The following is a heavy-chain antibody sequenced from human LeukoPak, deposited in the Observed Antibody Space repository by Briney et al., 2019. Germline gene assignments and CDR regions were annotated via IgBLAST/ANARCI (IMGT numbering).Heavy chain of an antibody. J-gene: IGHJ3*02. CDR3: ARIRYYYDTSRSAFDI. CDR1: GYTFTSYG. Sequence: ASVKVSCKASGYTFTSYGISWVRQAPGQGLEWMGWISAYNGNTNYAQKFQGRVTMTRNTSISTAYMELSSLRSEDTAVYYCARIRYYYDTSRSAFDIWGQGTMVTVSS. CDR2: ISAYNGNT. V-gene: IGHV1-18*01. D-gene: IGHD3-22*01.